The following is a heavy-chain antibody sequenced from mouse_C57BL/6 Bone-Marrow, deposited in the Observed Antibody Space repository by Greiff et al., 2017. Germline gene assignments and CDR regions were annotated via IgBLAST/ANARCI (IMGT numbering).Heavy chain of an antibody. V-gene: IGHV5-6*01. J-gene: IGHJ1*03. CDR3: ARHRTTVVAHWYFDV. CDR1: GFTFSSYG. D-gene: IGHD1-1*01. CDR2: ISSGGSYT. Sequence: EVKVVESGGDLVKPGGSLKLSCAASGFTFSSYGMSWVRQTPDKRLEWVATISSGGSYTYYPDSVKGRFTISRDNAKNTLYLPMSSLKSEDTAMYYCARHRTTVVAHWYFDVWGTGTTVTVSS.